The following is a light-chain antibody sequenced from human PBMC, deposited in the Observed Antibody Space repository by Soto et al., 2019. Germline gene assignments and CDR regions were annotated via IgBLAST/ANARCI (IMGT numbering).Light chain of an antibody. CDR2: EVS. Sequence: QSALTQPPSASGSPGQSVTISCTGTSSDVGGYNYVSWYQQHPGKAPKLMISEVSKRPSGVPDRFSGSKSGTTASLTVSGLQAEDEDDYCCSSFAGNNNLVFGGGTKLTVL. J-gene: IGLJ2*01. V-gene: IGLV2-8*01. CDR3: SSFAGNNNLV. CDR1: SSDVGGYNY.